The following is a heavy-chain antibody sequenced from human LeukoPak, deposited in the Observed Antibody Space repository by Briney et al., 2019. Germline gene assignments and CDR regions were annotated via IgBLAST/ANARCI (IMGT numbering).Heavy chain of an antibody. Sequence: GGSLRLSCAASGFTFSSYSMNWVRQAPGKGLEWVSYISSSSSTIYYADSVKGRFTISRDNAKNSLYLQMNSLRAEDTAVYYCARGTEYYYGSGIYLFDYWGQGTLVTVSS. CDR1: GFTFSSYS. J-gene: IGHJ4*02. D-gene: IGHD3-10*01. CDR2: ISSSSSTI. CDR3: ARGTEYYYGSGIYLFDY. V-gene: IGHV3-48*04.